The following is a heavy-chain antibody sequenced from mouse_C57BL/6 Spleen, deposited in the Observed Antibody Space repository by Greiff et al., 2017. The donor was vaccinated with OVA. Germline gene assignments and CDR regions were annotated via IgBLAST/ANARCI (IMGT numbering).Heavy chain of an antibody. CDR3: ARGYYGNLYYAMDD. Sequence: EVQGVESGGGLVKPGGSLKLSCAASGFTFSDYGMHWVRQAPEKGLEWVAYISSGSSTIYYADTVKGRFTISRDNAKNTLFLQLTSLRSEDTDVYYCARGYYGNLYYAMDDWGKGTSVTVAS. D-gene: IGHD2-1*01. V-gene: IGHV5-17*01. CDR1: GFTFSDYG. CDR2: ISSGSSTI. J-gene: IGHJ4*01.